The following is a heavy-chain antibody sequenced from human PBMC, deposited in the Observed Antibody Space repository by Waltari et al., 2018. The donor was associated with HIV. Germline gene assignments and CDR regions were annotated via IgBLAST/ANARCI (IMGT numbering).Heavy chain of an antibody. CDR1: GFTFGTYS. CDR3: ARDADHWEQHYFDV. Sequence: VQLGESGGGWVQPGGSLGLSCAASGFTFGTYSMNWVRQAPGGGLEWVSYSSSGVSVVYYADSVKGRFTISRDNAKNSLYLEMNSLTVDDTALYFCARDADHWEQHYFDVWGQGTPVTVSP. V-gene: IGHV3-48*01. J-gene: IGHJ4*02. CDR2: SSSGVSVV. D-gene: IGHD7-27*01.